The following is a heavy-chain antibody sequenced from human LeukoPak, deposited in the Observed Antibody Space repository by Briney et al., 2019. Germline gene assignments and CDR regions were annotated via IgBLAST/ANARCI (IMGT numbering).Heavy chain of an antibody. D-gene: IGHD3-3*01. CDR1: GFTFSSYA. V-gene: IGHV3-30-3*01. Sequence: PGGSLRLSCAASGFTFSSYAMHWVRQAPGKGLEWVAVISYDGSNKYYADSVKGRFTISRDNSKNTLYLQMNSLRAEDTAVYYCARGFSMNYDFWSGYRDKYWFDPWGQGTLVTVSS. J-gene: IGHJ5*02. CDR3: ARGFSMNYDFWSGYRDKYWFDP. CDR2: ISYDGSNK.